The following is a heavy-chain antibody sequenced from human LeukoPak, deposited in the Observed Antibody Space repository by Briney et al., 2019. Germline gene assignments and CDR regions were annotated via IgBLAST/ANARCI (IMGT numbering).Heavy chain of an antibody. CDR1: GYSISSGYY. CDR2: IYHSGST. J-gene: IGHJ4*02. Sequence: PSETLSLTCTVSGYSISSGYYWGWIRQPPGKGLEWIGSIYHSGSTYYNPSLKSRVTISVDTSKNQFSLKLSSVTAADTAVYYCARAQAPLRRGYFDYWGQGTLVTVSS. V-gene: IGHV4-38-2*02. D-gene: IGHD4-17*01. CDR3: ARAQAPLRRGYFDY.